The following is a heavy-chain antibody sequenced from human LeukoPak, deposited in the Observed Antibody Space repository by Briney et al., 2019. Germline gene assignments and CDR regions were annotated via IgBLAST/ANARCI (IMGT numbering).Heavy chain of an antibody. Sequence: SETLSLTCTVSGGSISSYYWSWIRQPPGKGLEWIGYMYYSGSTNYNPSLKSRVTISVDTSKNQFSLKLSSVTAADTAVYYCARAYSERYGLGYYYMDVWGKGTTVTISS. CDR2: MYYSGST. D-gene: IGHD1-26*01. V-gene: IGHV4-59*01. CDR1: GGSISSYY. J-gene: IGHJ6*03. CDR3: ARAYSERYGLGYYYMDV.